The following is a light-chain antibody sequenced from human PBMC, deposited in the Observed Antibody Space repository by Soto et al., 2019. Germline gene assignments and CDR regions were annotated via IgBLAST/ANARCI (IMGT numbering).Light chain of an antibody. J-gene: IGKJ1*01. V-gene: IGKV1-39*01. CDR2: AAS. CDR3: QQSYSSPPT. CDR1: QSISSY. Sequence: DIQMTHSPSSLSASVGDRVTITCRASQSISSYLNWYRQKSGKAPKLLIYAASSLQSGVPSRFSGSVSGTDFTLTISSLQPEDFATYYCQQSYSSPPTFGQGTKVEIK.